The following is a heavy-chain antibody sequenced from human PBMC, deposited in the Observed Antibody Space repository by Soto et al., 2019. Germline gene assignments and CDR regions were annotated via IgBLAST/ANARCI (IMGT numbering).Heavy chain of an antibody. CDR2: TIPTGSP. CDR3: ARSRGRWLVDAFDF. J-gene: IGHJ3*01. D-gene: IGHD6-19*01. Sequence: WDPPSSPFVVYGGSFSAYIRSWLCPSSGAGLEWVGVTIPTGSPNYNPSLKSRVTISVDTSSNQFSLKVNSVTAADTAVNYCARSRGRWLVDAFDFWGQGTVVTFSS. CDR1: GGSFSAYI. V-gene: IGHV4-34*12.